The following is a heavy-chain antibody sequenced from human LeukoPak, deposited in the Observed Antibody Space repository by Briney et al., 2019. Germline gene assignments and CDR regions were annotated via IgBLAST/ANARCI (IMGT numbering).Heavy chain of an antibody. CDR3: ARVGGSGSPFDY. CDR1: GCTFSSYA. Sequence: ASVKVSCKASGCTFSSYAISWVRQAPGQGLEWMGRIIPILGIANYAQKFQGRVTITADKSTSTAYMELSSLRSEDTAVYYCARVGGSGSPFDYWGQGTLVTVSS. CDR2: IIPILGIA. V-gene: IGHV1-69*04. J-gene: IGHJ4*02. D-gene: IGHD3-10*01.